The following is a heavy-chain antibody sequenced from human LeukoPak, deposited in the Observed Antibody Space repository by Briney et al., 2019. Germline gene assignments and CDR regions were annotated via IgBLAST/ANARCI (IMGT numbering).Heavy chain of an antibody. CDR2: ISWNSGSI. J-gene: IGHJ3*02. V-gene: IGHV3-9*01. CDR1: GFTFDDYA. CDR3: AKDSGPRNAFDI. D-gene: IGHD1-26*01. Sequence: PGGSLRLSCAASGFTFDDYAMHWVRQAPGKGLEWVSGISWNSGSIGYADSVKGRFTISRDNAKNSLYLQMNSLRAEDTALYYCAKDSGPRNAFDIWGQGTMVTVSS.